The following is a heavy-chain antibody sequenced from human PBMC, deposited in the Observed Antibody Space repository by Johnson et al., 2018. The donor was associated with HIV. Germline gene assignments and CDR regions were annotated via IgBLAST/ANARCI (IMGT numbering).Heavy chain of an antibody. Sequence: VQLVESGGGVVQPGRSLRLSCTASGFTFSSYGIHWVRQAPGKGLEWVALIWYDVSNKYYADSVKGRFTISRDNSKNTLYLQMNSLRAEDTAVYYCAKDLFSEREDDAFDIWGQGTMVTVSS. J-gene: IGHJ3*02. D-gene: IGHD1-26*01. CDR1: GFTFSSYG. CDR2: IWYDVSNK. V-gene: IGHV3-33*06. CDR3: AKDLFSEREDDAFDI.